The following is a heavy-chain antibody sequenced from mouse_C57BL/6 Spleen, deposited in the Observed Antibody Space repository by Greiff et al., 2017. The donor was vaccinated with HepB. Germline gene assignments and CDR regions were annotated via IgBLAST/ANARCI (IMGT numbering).Heavy chain of an antibody. CDR3: ARSVDGWYFDY. CDR2: INYDGSST. J-gene: IGHJ2*01. Sequence: EVQLVESEGGLVQPGSSMKLSCTASGFTFSDYYMAWVRQVPEKGLEWVANINYDGSSTYYLDSLKSRFIISRDNAKNILYLQMSSLKSEDTATYYCARSVDGWYFDYWGQGTTLTVSS. D-gene: IGHD2-3*01. CDR1: GFTFSDYY. V-gene: IGHV5-16*01.